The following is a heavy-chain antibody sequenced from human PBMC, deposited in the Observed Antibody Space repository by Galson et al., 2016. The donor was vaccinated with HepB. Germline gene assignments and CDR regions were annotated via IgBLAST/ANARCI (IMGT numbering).Heavy chain of an antibody. CDR3: ASHTRGQYDSGSFGFNY. D-gene: IGHD3-10*01. V-gene: IGHV1-69*13. CDR1: GGTFSSFA. J-gene: IGHJ4*02. CDR2: IIPMFGTP. Sequence: SVKVSCKASGGTFSSFAIHWVRQAPGQGLEWMGGIIPMFGTPNYAQKFRGRVTVTADESTSTAYMELSSLRSQDTAVYYWASHTRGQYDSGSFGFNYWGQGTLVTVSS.